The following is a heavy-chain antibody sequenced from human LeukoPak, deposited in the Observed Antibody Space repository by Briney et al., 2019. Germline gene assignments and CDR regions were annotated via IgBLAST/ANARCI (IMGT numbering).Heavy chain of an antibody. CDR3: ASGSYFDY. CDR2: IKYDGSEK. V-gene: IGHV3-7*01. D-gene: IGHD1-26*01. J-gene: IGHJ4*02. CDR1: GFTFSNTW. Sequence: GGSLRLSCAVSGFTFSNTWMSWARQAPGKGLEWVATIKYDGSEKYYVDSVKGRFTISRDNAKNSLSLQMSSLRAEDTAVYYCASGSYFDYWGQGTLVTVSS.